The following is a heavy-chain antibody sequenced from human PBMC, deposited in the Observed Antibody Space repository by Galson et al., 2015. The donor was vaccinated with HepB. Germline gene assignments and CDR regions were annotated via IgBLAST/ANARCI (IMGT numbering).Heavy chain of an antibody. CDR3: ARSPAAAAFSDF. J-gene: IGHJ4*02. CDR2: R. Sequence: SLRLSCAASGFTFSRYAMHWVRQAPGKGLECVALRDSVKGRFTTSRDYSKSTLYLQMNSLRDEDTAIYYCARSPAAAAFSDFWGQGTLLTVSS. D-gene: IGHD6-13*01. CDR1: GFTFSRYA. V-gene: IGHV3-33*01.